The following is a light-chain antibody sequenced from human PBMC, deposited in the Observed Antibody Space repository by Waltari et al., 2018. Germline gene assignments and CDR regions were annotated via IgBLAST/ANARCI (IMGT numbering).Light chain of an antibody. Sequence: DIQMTQSPSSLSASAGDRVTITCQASQDISNYLIWYQQKPGKAPKLLLYDASNLETGVPSRFSGSGSGTDFTFTISGLQPEDIATYYCHQYDNLPPTFGPGTKVDIK. CDR1: QDISNY. CDR2: DAS. CDR3: HQYDNLPPT. V-gene: IGKV1-33*01. J-gene: IGKJ3*01.